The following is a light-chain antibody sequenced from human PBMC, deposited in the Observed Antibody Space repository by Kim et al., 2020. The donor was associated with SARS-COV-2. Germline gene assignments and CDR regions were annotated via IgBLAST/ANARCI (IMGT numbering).Light chain of an antibody. V-gene: IGLV2-11*01. CDR2: DVS. J-gene: IGLJ3*02. Sequence: GQSVTISCTGTGSDVGGYNYVSWYQQHPGKAPKLMIYDVSKRPSGVPDRFSGSKSGNTASLTISGLQAEDEADYYCCSYAGSYTSLFGGGTQLTV. CDR1: GSDVGGYNY. CDR3: CSYAGSYTSL.